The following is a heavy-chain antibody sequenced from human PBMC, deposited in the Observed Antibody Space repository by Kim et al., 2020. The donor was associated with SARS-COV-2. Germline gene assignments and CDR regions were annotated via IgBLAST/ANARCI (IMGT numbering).Heavy chain of an antibody. Sequence: NSPSMKGRLTITQDTSKNQVVLTRTNMEPVDTATYYCAHREGSFGPYFDYWGQGTLVTVSS. CDR3: AHREGSFGPYFDY. J-gene: IGHJ4*02. V-gene: IGHV2-5*01. D-gene: IGHD5-18*01.